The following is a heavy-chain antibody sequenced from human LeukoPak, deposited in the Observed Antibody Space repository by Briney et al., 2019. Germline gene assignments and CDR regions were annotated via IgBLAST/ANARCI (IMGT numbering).Heavy chain of an antibody. V-gene: IGHV4-39*07. D-gene: IGHD6-13*01. Sequence: SETLSLTCTVSGGSISSYYWGWIRQPPGKGLEWIGSIYYSGSTYYNPSLKSRVTISIDTSKNQFSLKLSSVTAADTAVYYCARDLGQQLADDAFDIWGQGTMVTVSS. CDR1: GGSISSYY. J-gene: IGHJ3*02. CDR3: ARDLGQQLADDAFDI. CDR2: IYYSGST.